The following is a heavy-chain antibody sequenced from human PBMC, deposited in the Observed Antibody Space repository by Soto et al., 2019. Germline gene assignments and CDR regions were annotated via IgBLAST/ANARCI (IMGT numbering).Heavy chain of an antibody. D-gene: IGHD3-3*01. CDR3: ARGVPYYDFWSGYYFDY. CDR1: GFTFSSYW. Sequence: EVQLVESGGGLVQPGGSLRLSCAASGFTFSSYWMHWVRQAPGKGLVWVSRINSDGSSTSYADSVKGRFTISRDNAKNTLYLQMNSLRAEDTVVYYCARGVPYYDFWSGYYFDYWGQGTLVTVSS. V-gene: IGHV3-74*01. J-gene: IGHJ4*02. CDR2: INSDGSST.